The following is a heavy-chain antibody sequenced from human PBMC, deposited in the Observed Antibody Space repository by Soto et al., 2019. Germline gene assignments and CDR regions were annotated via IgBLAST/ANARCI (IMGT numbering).Heavy chain of an antibody. CDR3: AREYYGSVYDY. Sequence: QVQLVEAGGGLVKPGGSLRLSCAASGFTFSDYYMSWIRQAPGKGLEWVSYISSSSSYTNYADSVKGRFTISRDNAKNSLYLQMNSLRAEDTAVYYCAREYYGSVYDYWGQGTLVTVSS. J-gene: IGHJ4*02. CDR2: ISSSSSYT. V-gene: IGHV3-11*05. D-gene: IGHD3-10*01. CDR1: GFTFSDYY.